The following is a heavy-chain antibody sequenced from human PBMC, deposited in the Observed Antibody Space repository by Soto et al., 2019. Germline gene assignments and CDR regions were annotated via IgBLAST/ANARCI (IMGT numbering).Heavy chain of an antibody. CDR3: ARIDSEGY. D-gene: IGHD3-9*01. V-gene: IGHV1-69*02. CDR2: IIPILGIA. J-gene: IGHJ4*02. Sequence: QVQLVQSGAEVKKPGSSVKVSCKASGGTFSSYNISWVRQAPGQGPEWMGRIIPILGIANYAQKLEGRVTITADKSTSTAYMELSSLRSEDTAVYYCARIDSEGYWGQGTLVTVSS. CDR1: GGTFSSYN.